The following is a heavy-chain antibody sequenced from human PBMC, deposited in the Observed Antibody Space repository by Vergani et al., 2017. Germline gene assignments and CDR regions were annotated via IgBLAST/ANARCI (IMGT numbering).Heavy chain of an antibody. CDR3: ARDYGSGSYYNY. CDR1: GGSFSGYY. D-gene: IGHD3-10*01. V-gene: IGHV4-34*01. J-gene: IGHJ4*02. CDR2: INHSGST. Sequence: QVQLQQWGAGLLKPSETLSLTCAVYGGSFSGYYWSWIRQPPRKGLEWIGEINHSGSTNYNPSLKSRVTISVDTSKNQFSLKLSSVTAADTAVYYCARDYGSGSYYNYWGQGTLVTVSS.